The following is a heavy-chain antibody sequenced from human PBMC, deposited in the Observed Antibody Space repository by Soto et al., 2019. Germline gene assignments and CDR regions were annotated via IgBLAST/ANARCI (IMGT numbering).Heavy chain of an antibody. CDR3: ARDPKQQLRRNMDA. J-gene: IGHJ6*02. D-gene: IGHD6-13*01. V-gene: IGHV3-21*01. Sequence: XGSLRLSCAASGFTFSSYSMNWVRQAPGKGLDWVSSISSSSSYIYYADSVKGRFTIPRDNAKNSLYLQMNSLRAEDTAVYYCARDPKQQLRRNMDAWGQGTTVTVSS. CDR1: GFTFSSYS. CDR2: ISSSSSYI.